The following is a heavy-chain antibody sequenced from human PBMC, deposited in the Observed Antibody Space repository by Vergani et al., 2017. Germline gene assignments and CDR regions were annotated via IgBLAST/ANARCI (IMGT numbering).Heavy chain of an antibody. CDR2: IRDDGSRR. CDR1: GFIFRSHG. CDR3: VKGKGTFEN. D-gene: IGHD1-7*01. Sequence: QVQLVEWGGGVVQPGGSLRLSCRASGFIFRSHGLNWVRQAPGKGLEWVAVIRDDGSRRDYGESVKGRFTISRDNSKNMFYIQMNSLRPEDTAVYYCVKGKGTFENWGQGTLVTVSS. J-gene: IGHJ4*02. V-gene: IGHV3-30*02.